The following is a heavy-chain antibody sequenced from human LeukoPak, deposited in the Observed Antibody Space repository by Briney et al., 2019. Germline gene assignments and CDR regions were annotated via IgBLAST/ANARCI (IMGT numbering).Heavy chain of an antibody. J-gene: IGHJ4*02. D-gene: IGHD3-10*01. V-gene: IGHV3-53*01. Sequence: GGSLRLSCAASGFTVSSNYMNWVRQAPGKGLEWVSVLYADGGTSYADSVKGRFTISRDNAKNSLYLQMNSLRAEDTAVYYCARGGPMVRGVIIRGGFDYWGQGTLVTVSS. CDR2: LYADGGT. CDR1: GFTVSSNY. CDR3: ARGGPMVRGVIIRGGFDY.